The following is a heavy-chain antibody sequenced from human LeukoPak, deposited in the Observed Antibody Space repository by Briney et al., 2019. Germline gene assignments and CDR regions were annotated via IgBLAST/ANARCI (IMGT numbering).Heavy chain of an antibody. CDR2: FYDSGDT. Sequence: PSETLSLTCAVSGASISSFYWSWIRQPPGKGLEWIGYFYDSGDTKYNPSLKSRVTISVDTSKNQFSLKLTSVTSADTAVYYCVRGVGATVGGWFDTWGQGTRVTVSS. CDR1: GASISSFY. V-gene: IGHV4-59*01. D-gene: IGHD1-26*01. J-gene: IGHJ5*02. CDR3: VRGVGATVGGWFDT.